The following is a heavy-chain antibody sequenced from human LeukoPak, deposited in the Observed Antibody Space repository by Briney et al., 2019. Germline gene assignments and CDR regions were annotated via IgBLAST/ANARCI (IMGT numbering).Heavy chain of an antibody. Sequence: PGRSPRLSCAASGFTFSSYGMHWVRQAPGKGLEWVAVIWYDGSNKYYADSVKGRFTISRDNSKNTLYLQMNSLRAEDTAVYYCARDGRDYDILTGYPFDYYCYGMDVWGKGTTVTVSS. CDR3: ARDGRDYDILTGYPFDYYCYGMDV. J-gene: IGHJ6*04. V-gene: IGHV3-33*01. CDR2: IWYDGSNK. CDR1: GFTFSSYG. D-gene: IGHD3-9*01.